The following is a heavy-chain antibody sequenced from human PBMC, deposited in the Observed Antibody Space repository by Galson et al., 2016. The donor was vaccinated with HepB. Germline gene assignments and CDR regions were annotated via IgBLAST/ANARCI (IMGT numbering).Heavy chain of an antibody. CDR1: GFTFSSYS. J-gene: IGHJ4*02. V-gene: IGHV3-21*01. Sequence: SLRLSCAASGFTFSSYSMNWVRQAPGKGLEWVSSISSSSSYIYYADSVKGRFTISRVNAKNSLYLQMNSLRAEDTAVYYCARAVSWDYGDYAGYWGQGTLVTV. CDR3: ARAVSWDYGDYAGY. D-gene: IGHD4-17*01. CDR2: ISSSSSYI.